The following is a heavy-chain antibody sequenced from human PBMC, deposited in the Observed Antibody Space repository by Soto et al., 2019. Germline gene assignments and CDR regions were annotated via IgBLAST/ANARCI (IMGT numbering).Heavy chain of an antibody. Sequence: GGSLRLSCAASGFTFSSYAMSWVRQAPGKGLEWVSAITGSGGSTYYADSVKGRFTISRDNSKNTLYLQMNSLRAEHTAVYYCARESNEYGDYGMVDYWGQGTLVTVSS. J-gene: IGHJ4*02. CDR1: GFTFSSYA. V-gene: IGHV3-23*01. CDR2: ITGSGGST. CDR3: ARESNEYGDYGMVDY. D-gene: IGHD4-17*01.